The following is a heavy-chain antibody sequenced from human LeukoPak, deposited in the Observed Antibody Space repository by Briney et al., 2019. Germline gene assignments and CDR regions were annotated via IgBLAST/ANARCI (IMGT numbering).Heavy chain of an antibody. CDR3: AKDESGYPYSEY. D-gene: IGHD3-9*01. J-gene: IGHJ4*02. Sequence: GGSLRLSCAASGFTFSSHGMHWVRQAPGKGLEWVAFIRYDGTNKYYADSVKGRFTISRDNSKNTLYLQMNSLRAEDTAVYYCAKDESGYPYSEYWGQGTLVTVSS. CDR1: GFTFSSHG. V-gene: IGHV3-30*02. CDR2: IRYDGTNK.